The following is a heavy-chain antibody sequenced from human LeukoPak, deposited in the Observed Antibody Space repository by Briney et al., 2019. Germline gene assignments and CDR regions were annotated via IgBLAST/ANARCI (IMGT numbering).Heavy chain of an antibody. D-gene: IGHD5-12*01. Sequence: GASVKVSCKASGYKFTNYGISWVRQAPGQGLEWMGWISPYNGNTIYAQKLQGRVTMTTDTSTSTAYMELRSLRSDDTAVYYCVIGVATMGTRACFDYWGQGTLVTVSS. CDR1: GYKFTNYG. J-gene: IGHJ4*02. CDR2: ISPYNGNT. CDR3: VIGVATMGTRACFDY. V-gene: IGHV1-18*01.